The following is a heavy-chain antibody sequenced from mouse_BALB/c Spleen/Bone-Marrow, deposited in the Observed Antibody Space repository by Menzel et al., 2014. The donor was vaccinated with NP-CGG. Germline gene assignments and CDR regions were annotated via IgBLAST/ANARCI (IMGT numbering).Heavy chain of an antibody. CDR2: ISRGSSPI. CDR3: TRGGNWEDFDY. V-gene: IGHV5-17*02. Sequence: EVMLVESGGGLVQPGGSRKLSCAASGFTFSSFGMHWVRQAPEKGLEWVAYISRGSSPIFYADTVKGRFTISRDNPKNTLFLQMTSLRSEDTAMYYCTRGGNWEDFDYWGQGTTLTVSS. D-gene: IGHD4-1*01. J-gene: IGHJ2*01. CDR1: GFTFSSFG.